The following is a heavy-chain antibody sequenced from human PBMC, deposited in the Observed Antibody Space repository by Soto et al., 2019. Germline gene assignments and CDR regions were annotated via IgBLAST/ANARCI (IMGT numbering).Heavy chain of an antibody. J-gene: IGHJ6*02. Sequence: PSETLSLTCTVSGGSISSSSYNWGWIRQPPGKGLEWIGSIYYSGSTYYKPSLKSRVTISVDTSKNQFSLKLSSVTAADTAVYYCARLESIGYYGMDVWGQGITVTVAS. CDR1: GGSISSSSYN. D-gene: IGHD1-26*01. CDR3: ARLESIGYYGMDV. CDR2: IYYSGST. V-gene: IGHV4-39*01.